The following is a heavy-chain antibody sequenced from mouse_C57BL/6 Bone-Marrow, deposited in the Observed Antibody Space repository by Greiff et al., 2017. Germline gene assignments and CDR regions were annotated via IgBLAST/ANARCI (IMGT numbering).Heavy chain of an antibody. CDR1: GYAFTNYL. J-gene: IGHJ1*03. Sequence: VQLQQSGAELVRPGTSVKVSCKASGYAFTNYLIEWVKQRPGQGLEWIGVINPGSGGTNYNEKFKGKATLTADKSSSTAYMQLSSLTSEDSAVYFGARGDYYGSSSHFDVWGTGTTVTVSS. D-gene: IGHD1-1*01. CDR2: INPGSGGT. V-gene: IGHV1-54*01. CDR3: ARGDYYGSSSHFDV.